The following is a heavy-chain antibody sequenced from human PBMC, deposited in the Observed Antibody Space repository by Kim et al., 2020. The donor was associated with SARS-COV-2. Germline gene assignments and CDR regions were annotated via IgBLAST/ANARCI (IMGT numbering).Heavy chain of an antibody. D-gene: IGHD4-17*01. J-gene: IGHJ3*02. Sequence: GGSLRLSCAASGFTFSSYAMHWVRQAPGKGLEWVAVISYDGSNKYYADSVKGRFTISRDNSKNTLYLQMNSLRAEDTAVYYCASLAQSEPAYGGNPDAFDIWGQGTMVTVSS. V-gene: IGHV3-30-3*01. CDR3: ASLAQSEPAYGGNPDAFDI. CDR1: GFTFSSYA. CDR2: ISYDGSNK.